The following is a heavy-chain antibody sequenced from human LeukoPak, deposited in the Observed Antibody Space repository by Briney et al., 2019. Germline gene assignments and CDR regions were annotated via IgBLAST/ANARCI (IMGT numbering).Heavy chain of an antibody. CDR1: GFTFSSYA. CDR2: INNSGGST. J-gene: IGHJ3*02. CDR3: AKDRYGDNAFDI. D-gene: IGHD4-17*01. V-gene: IGHV3-23*01. Sequence: GGSLRLSCAASGFTFSSYAMSWVRQAPGKGLEWVSTINNSGGSTYYADSVKGRFSISRDNSKNTLYLQMNTLRAEDTAVYFCAKDRYGDNAFDIWGQGTMVTVSS.